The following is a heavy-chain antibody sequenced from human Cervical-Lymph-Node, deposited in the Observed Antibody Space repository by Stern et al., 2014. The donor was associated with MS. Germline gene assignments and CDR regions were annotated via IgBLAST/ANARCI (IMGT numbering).Heavy chain of an antibody. CDR3: AHGLEIRLWAAY. CDR1: GFSLSTSGVG. V-gene: IGHV2-5*02. CDR2: IYWGDDK. D-gene: IGHD5-18*01. J-gene: IGHJ4*02. Sequence: QVNLRESGPTLVKPTQTLTLTCTFSGFSLSTSGVGVGWIRPPPGKALEWLALIYWGDDKRYSPSLKSRLTITKDTSKNQVVLTMTNMDPVDTATYYCAHGLEIRLWAAYWGQGTLVTVSS.